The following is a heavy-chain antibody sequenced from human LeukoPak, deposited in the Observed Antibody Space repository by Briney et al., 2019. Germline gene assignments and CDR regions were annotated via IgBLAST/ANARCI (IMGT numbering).Heavy chain of an antibody. CDR2: IYSGGST. CDR3: ARGYCTNGVCYDY. D-gene: IGHD2-8*01. Sequence: PGGSLSLSCAASGFTVSSNYMSWVRQAPGKGLEWVSVIYSGGSTYYADSVKGRFTISRDNSKNTLYLQMNSLRAEDTAVYYCARGYCTNGVCYDYWGQGTLVTVSS. J-gene: IGHJ4*02. V-gene: IGHV3-53*01. CDR1: GFTVSSNY.